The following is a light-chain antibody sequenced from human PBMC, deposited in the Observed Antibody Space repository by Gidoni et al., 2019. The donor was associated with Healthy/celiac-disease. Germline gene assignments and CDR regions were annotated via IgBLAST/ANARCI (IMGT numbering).Light chain of an antibody. V-gene: IGKV1-5*03. J-gene: IGKJ1*01. CDR2: KAS. CDR3: QQYNSYPWT. Sequence: DIQMTQSPSTLSASVGDRVTITCRASQSISSWLAWYQQKPGKAHKLLIYKASSLESGVPSRFSCSGSGTEFTLTISSLQPDDFATYYCQQYNSYPWTFGQGTKVEIK. CDR1: QSISSW.